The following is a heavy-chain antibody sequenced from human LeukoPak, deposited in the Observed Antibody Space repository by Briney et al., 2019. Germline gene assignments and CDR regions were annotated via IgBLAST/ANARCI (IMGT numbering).Heavy chain of an antibody. J-gene: IGHJ3*02. CDR1: GFTFSSHA. Sequence: GGSLRLSCAGSGFTFSSHAMSWVRQTPGKGLEWISLISGSGGSPYYADSVLGRFTISRDNAKNSLYLQMNSLRAEDTALYYCAKGYAFDIWGQGTMVTVSS. CDR3: AKGYAFDI. V-gene: IGHV3-23*01. CDR2: ISGSGGSP.